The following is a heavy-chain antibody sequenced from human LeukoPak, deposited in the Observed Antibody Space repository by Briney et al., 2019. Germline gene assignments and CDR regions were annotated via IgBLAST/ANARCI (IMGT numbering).Heavy chain of an antibody. V-gene: IGHV4-34*01. CDR3: ASIVVVPAAIPFDY. CDR1: DGSFSGCY. Sequence: PSETLSLTCAVYDGSFSGCYWSWIRQPPGKGLEWIGEINHSGSTNYNPSLKSRVTISVDTSKDQFSLKVSSVTAADTAVYYCASIVVVPAAIPFDYWGQGTLVTVSS. J-gene: IGHJ4*02. CDR2: INHSGST. D-gene: IGHD2-2*01.